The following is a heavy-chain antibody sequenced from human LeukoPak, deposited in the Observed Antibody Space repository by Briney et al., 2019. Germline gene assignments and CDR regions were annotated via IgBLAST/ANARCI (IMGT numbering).Heavy chain of an antibody. V-gene: IGHV3-21*01. CDR2: ISSSSSYI. CDR3: ARGSGPPVDAFDI. Sequence: GGSQRLSCAASGFTFSSYSMNWVRQAPGKGLEWVSSISSSSSYIHYADSVKGRFTISRDNAKNSLYLQMNSLRAEDTAVYYCARGSGPPVDAFDIWGQGTMVTVSS. CDR1: GFTFSSYS. D-gene: IGHD1-26*01. J-gene: IGHJ3*02.